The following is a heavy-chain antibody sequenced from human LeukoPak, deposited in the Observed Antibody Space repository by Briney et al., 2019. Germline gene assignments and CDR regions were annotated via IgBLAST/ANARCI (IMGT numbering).Heavy chain of an antibody. CDR3: ARDPYLRYSYGYHFDY. CDR1: GYTFTGYY. V-gene: IGHV1-18*04. CDR2: ISAYNGNT. D-gene: IGHD5-18*01. J-gene: IGHJ4*02. Sequence: ASVKVSCKASGYTFTGYYMHWVRQAPGQGLEWMGWISAYNGNTNYAQKLQGRVTMTTDTSTSTAYMELRSLRSDDTAVYYCARDPYLRYSYGYHFDYWGQGTLVTVSS.